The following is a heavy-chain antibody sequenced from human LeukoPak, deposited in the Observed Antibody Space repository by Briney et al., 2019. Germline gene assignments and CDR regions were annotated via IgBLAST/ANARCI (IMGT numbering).Heavy chain of an antibody. CDR1: GFTVSSNY. Sequence: GGSLRLSCAASGFTVSSNYMSWVRQAPGKGLEWVSVIYSGGSTYYADSVKGRFTISRDNSKNTLYLQMNSLRAEDTAVYYCARGANLYYYYYYMDVWGKGTTVTVSS. V-gene: IGHV3-66*02. CDR2: IYSGGST. CDR3: ARGANLYYYYYYMDV. J-gene: IGHJ6*03.